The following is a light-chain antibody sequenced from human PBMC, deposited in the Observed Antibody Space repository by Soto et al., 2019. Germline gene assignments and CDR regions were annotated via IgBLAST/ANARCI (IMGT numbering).Light chain of an antibody. CDR1: SSDVGGYNY. Sequence: QSVLTQPPSASGSLGQSVTISCTGTSSDVGGYNYVSWYQQHPGKAPKVMIYEVNKRPSGVPDRFSGSKSGNTASLTVSGLQAEDEADYYCSSYAGSNNWVFGGGPKLTVL. CDR3: SSYAGSNNWV. V-gene: IGLV2-8*01. J-gene: IGLJ3*02. CDR2: EVN.